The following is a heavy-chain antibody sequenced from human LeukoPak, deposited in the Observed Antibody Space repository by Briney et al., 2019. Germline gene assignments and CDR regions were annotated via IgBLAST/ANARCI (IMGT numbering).Heavy chain of an antibody. Sequence: ASVKVSCKASGGTFSSYAISWVRQAPGQGLEWMGGIIPIFGTANYAQKFQGRVTITADESTSTAYMELSSLRSEDTAVYYCARDGGDQVLPIAGWGQGTLVTVSS. J-gene: IGHJ4*02. CDR3: ARDGGDQVLPIAG. V-gene: IGHV1-69*13. CDR1: GGTFSSYA. CDR2: IIPIFGTA. D-gene: IGHD2-21*02.